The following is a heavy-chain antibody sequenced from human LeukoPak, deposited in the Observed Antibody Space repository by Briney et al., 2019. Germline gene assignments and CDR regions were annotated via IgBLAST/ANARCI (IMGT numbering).Heavy chain of an antibody. Sequence: PGGSLRLSCAASGFTFSSYAMHWVRQAPGKGLEWVAVISYDGSNKYYADSVKGRFTISRDNSKNTLYLQMNSLRAEDTAVYYCASPSDNYGDPMAAFDIWGEGTMVTVSS. J-gene: IGHJ3*02. V-gene: IGHV3-30-3*01. D-gene: IGHD4-17*01. CDR1: GFTFSSYA. CDR2: ISYDGSNK. CDR3: ASPSDNYGDPMAAFDI.